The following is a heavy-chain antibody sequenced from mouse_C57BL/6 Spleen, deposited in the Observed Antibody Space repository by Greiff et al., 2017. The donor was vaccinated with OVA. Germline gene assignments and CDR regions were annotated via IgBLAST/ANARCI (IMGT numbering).Heavy chain of an antibody. D-gene: IGHD1-1*01. J-gene: IGHJ4*01. CDR2: INPNNGGT. V-gene: IGHV1-26*01. Sequence: EVQLQQSGPELVKPGASVKISCKASGYTFTNYYMNWVKQSPGQSLEWIGDINPNNGGTSYNQKFKGKATLTVDKSSSTAYMALRSLTSDDSAVDYCASGWTVANAMDYWGQGTSVTVSS. CDR1: GYTFTNYY. CDR3: ASGWTVANAMDY.